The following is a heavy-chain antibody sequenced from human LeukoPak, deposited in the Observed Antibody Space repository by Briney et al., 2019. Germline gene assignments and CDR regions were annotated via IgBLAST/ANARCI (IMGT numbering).Heavy chain of an antibody. D-gene: IGHD3-10*01. V-gene: IGHV3-7*01. CDR3: ARAPEGSGSSYYFDY. J-gene: IGHJ4*02. CDR1: GFTFSSYW. CDR2: INQDGSEK. Sequence: PGGSLRLSCAASGFTFSSYWMSWVRQAPGEGLEWVANINQDGSEKYYEDSVKGRFTISRDNAKNSLYLQMNSLRAEDTAVYYCARAPEGSGSSYYFDYWGQGTLVTVSS.